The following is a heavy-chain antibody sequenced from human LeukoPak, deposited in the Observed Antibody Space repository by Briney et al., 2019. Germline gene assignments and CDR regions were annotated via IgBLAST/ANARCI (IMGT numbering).Heavy chain of an antibody. D-gene: IGHD3-10*01. CDR3: ARDGYYYGSRSLRMDV. V-gene: IGHV4-4*07. J-gene: IGHJ6*03. Sequence: APQTLSLTCTVSGGSISSYYWSWIRQPAGKGLEWIGRFHTSGSTNYNPSLRSRVTMSVDTSKNQFSLKLSSVTAADTAVYYCARDGYYYGSRSLRMDVWGKGTTVTISS. CDR1: GGSISSYY. CDR2: FHTSGST.